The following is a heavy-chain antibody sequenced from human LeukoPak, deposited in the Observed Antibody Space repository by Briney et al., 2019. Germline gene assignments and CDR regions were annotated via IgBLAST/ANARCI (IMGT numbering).Heavy chain of an antibody. CDR3: AKVRNYCSSTSCLSYFDY. CDR2: IYFSGST. CDR1: GGSISTYC. V-gene: IGHV4-4*08. D-gene: IGHD2-2*01. J-gene: IGHJ4*02. Sequence: SSETLSLTCAVPGGSISTYCWNWVRQSPGKGLEWTGDIYFSGSTNYNPSLKSRVTISVDTSKNQFSLNLSSVTAADTAVYYCAKVRNYCSSTSCLSYFDYWGQGTLVTVSS.